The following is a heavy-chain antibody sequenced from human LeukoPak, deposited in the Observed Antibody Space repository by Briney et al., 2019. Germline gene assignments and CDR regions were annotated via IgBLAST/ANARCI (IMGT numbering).Heavy chain of an antibody. CDR3: VRDSDDYYWALDF. Sequence: SQTLSLTCAISGDIVSNNIATWNWVRQSPSRGLEWLGRTYYRSRWANDYAISVKSRITINPDTSRNQFSLQLNSVTPEDTAVYYCVRDSDDYYWALDFWGQGTPVTVSS. CDR2: TYYRSRWAN. V-gene: IGHV6-1*01. CDR1: GDIVSNNIAT. D-gene: IGHD3-10*01. J-gene: IGHJ4*02.